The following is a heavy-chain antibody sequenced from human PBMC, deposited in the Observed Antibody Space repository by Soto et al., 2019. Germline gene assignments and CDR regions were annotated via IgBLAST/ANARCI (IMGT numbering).Heavy chain of an antibody. CDR2: IWYDGSNK. CDR1: GFTFSSYG. J-gene: IGHJ2*01. V-gene: IGHV3-33*01. Sequence: QVQLVESGGGVVQPGRSLRLSCAASGFTFSSYGMHWVRQAPGKGLEWVAVIWYDGSNKYYADSVKGRFTISRDNSKNTLYLQMNSLRAEDTAVYYCARDHVFCSGGSCYPVIGWYFDLWGRGTLVTVSS. D-gene: IGHD2-15*01. CDR3: ARDHVFCSGGSCYPVIGWYFDL.